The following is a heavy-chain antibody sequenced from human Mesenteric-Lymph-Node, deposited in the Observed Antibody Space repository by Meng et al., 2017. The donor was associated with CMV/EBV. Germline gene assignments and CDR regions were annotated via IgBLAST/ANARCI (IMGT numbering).Heavy chain of an antibody. V-gene: IGHV7-4-1*02. D-gene: IGHD3-9*01. CDR3: ARELRVGWLGFDY. CDR2: INTNTGNP. Sequence: ASGYSLTDYYIHWVRQAPGQGLEWMGWINTNTGNPTYAQGFTGRFVFSLDTSVSTAYLQISSLKAEDTAVYYCARELRVGWLGFDYWGQGTLVTVSS. CDR1: GYSLTDYY. J-gene: IGHJ4*02.